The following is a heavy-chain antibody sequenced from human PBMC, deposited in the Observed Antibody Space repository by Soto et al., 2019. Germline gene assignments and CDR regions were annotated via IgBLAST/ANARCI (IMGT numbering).Heavy chain of an antibody. J-gene: IGHJ4*02. CDR2: IIPIFGTA. D-gene: IGHD6-13*01. Sequence: SVKVSCKASGGTFSSYAISWVRQAPGQGLEWMGGIIPIFGTANYAQKFQGRVTITADKSTSTAYMELSSLRSEDTAVYYCARDLAAVPRDFDYWGRGTMVTVSS. CDR1: GGTFSSYA. V-gene: IGHV1-69*06. CDR3: ARDLAAVPRDFDY.